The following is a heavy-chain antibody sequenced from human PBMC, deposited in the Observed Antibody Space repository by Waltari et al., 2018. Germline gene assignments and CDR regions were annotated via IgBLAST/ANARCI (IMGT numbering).Heavy chain of an antibody. CDR2: IWYDGSNK. Sequence: QVQLVESGGGVVQPGRSLRLSCAASGFTFSSYGMHWVRPAPGKGLEWVAVIWYDGSNKYYADSVKGRFTISRDNSKNTLYLQMNSLRAEDTAVYYCARDRLRYSSSSSPFDYWGQGTLVTVSS. CDR3: ARDRLRYSSSSSPFDY. D-gene: IGHD6-6*01. J-gene: IGHJ4*02. CDR1: GFTFSSYG. V-gene: IGHV3-33*01.